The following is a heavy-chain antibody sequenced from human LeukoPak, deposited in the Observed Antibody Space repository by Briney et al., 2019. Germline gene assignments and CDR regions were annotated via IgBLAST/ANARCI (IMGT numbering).Heavy chain of an antibody. D-gene: IGHD6-13*01. CDR3: AGGALDSSSWDEYYYYHGMDV. Sequence: SETLSLTCTVSGCTISSGDYYWSWIRQPPGKGLEWIVYIYYSGSTYYNPSLKSRVTISVDTSKNQFSLKLSSVTAADTAVYYCAGGALDSSSWDEYYYYHGMDVWGQGTTVTVSS. V-gene: IGHV4-30-4*02. CDR1: GCTISSGDYY. CDR2: IYYSGST. J-gene: IGHJ6*02.